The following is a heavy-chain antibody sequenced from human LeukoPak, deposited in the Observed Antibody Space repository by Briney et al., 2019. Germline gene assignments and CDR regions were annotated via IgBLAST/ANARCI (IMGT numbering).Heavy chain of an antibody. V-gene: IGHV3-53*01. Sequence: PGGSLRLSFAASGFTVRSSYMSWVRQAPGKGLEWVSVIYSGGSTYYADSVKGRFTISRDNSKNTLYLQMNSLRAEDTAVYYCARDYSGFFDYWGQGTLVTVSS. J-gene: IGHJ4*02. CDR3: ARDYSGFFDY. CDR2: IYSGGST. CDR1: GFTVRSSY. D-gene: IGHD1-26*01.